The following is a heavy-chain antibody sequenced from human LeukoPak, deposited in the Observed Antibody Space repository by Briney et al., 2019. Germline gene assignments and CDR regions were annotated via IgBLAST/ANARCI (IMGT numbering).Heavy chain of an antibody. CDR2: ISEDGRVT. CDR1: GFTFDDYA. D-gene: IGHD1-26*01. V-gene: IGHV3-43*02. J-gene: IGHJ4*02. CDR3: AKDIGGGRYSSPDC. Sequence: QAGGSLRLSCEGSGFTFDDYAMHWVRQSPGKGLEWVSLISEDGRVTYYADSVKGRFTISRDNSKNSLYLHMNSLTTDDIAFYFCAKDIGGGRYSSPDCWGPGTLVTVSS.